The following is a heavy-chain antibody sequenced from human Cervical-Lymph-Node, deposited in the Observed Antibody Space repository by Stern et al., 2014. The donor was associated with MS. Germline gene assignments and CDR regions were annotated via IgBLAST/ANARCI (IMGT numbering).Heavy chain of an antibody. CDR3: ARQRYFDY. CDR1: GYTFTSYW. CDR2: IFPGGSDI. Sequence: MQLVQSGPEVKRPGESLKISCQASGYTFTSYWIGWVRQMPGKGLEWIAIIFPGGSDIRYSPSFQGQVTISADKSSSTAYLQWNNLKASDTAIYYCARQRYFDYWGQETLVTVSS. V-gene: IGHV5-51*01. J-gene: IGHJ4*02.